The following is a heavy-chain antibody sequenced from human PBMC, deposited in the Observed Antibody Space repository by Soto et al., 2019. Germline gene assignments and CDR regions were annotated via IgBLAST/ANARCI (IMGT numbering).Heavy chain of an antibody. CDR3: AREDDYNYRYFNYGLDV. V-gene: IGHV3-30*03. CDR1: GFNFKIYA. CDR2: ISFDGDKT. Sequence: GGSLRLSCAASGFNFKIYALHWVRQAPGKGLEWVAVISFDGDKTYYADSVKGRFTISRDNFKNTLSLQMNNLRIEDAGVYFCAREDDYNYRYFNYGLDVWGQGTTVTVS. J-gene: IGHJ6*02. D-gene: IGHD5-12*01.